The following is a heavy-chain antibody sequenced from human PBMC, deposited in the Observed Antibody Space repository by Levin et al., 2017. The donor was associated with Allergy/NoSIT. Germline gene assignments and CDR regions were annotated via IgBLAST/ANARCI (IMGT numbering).Heavy chain of an antibody. D-gene: IGHD3-16*01. CDR3: ARGLFGAIKSHYYYYYMDV. Sequence: SETLSLTCAVYGGSFSGYYWIWIRQPPGKGLEWIGEINHSGSTNYNPSLKSRVTISVDTSKNQFSLKLSSVTAADTAVYYCARGLFGAIKSHYYYYYMDVWGKGTTVTVSS. CDR1: GGSFSGYY. J-gene: IGHJ6*03. CDR2: INHSGST. V-gene: IGHV4-34*01.